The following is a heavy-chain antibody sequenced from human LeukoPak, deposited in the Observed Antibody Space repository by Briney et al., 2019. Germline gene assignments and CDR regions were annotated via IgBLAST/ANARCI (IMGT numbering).Heavy chain of an antibody. Sequence: PGGSLRLSCAASGFTFSSYSMNWVRQAPGKGLEWVSSISSSSSYIYYADSVKGRFTISRDNAKNSLYLQMNSLRAEDTAVYYCARDWPWGYYDSSGYYPLGAFDIWGQGTMVTVSS. CDR2: ISSSSSYI. V-gene: IGHV3-21*01. CDR3: ARDWPWGYYDSSGYYPLGAFDI. D-gene: IGHD3-22*01. CDR1: GFTFSSYS. J-gene: IGHJ3*02.